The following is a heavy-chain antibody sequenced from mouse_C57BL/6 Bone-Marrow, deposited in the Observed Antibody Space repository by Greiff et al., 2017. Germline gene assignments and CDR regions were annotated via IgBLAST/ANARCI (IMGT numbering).Heavy chain of an antibody. CDR2: ISDGGSYT. CDR3: ARDRGNYYGSSYYFDY. J-gene: IGHJ2*01. CDR1: GFTFSSYA. V-gene: IGHV5-4*01. D-gene: IGHD1-1*01. Sequence: EVKLMESGGGLVKPGGSLKLSCAASGFTFSSYAMSWVRQTPEKRLEWVATISDGGSYTYYPDNVKGRFTISRDKAKNNLYLQMSHLKSEDTAMYYCARDRGNYYGSSYYFDYWGQGTTLTVSS.